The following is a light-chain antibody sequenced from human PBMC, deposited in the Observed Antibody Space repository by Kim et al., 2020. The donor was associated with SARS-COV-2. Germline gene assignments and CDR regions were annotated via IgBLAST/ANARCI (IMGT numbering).Light chain of an antibody. Sequence: SVALGQTARITCEGNNIGSKSVHWYQQKPGQAPVLVIYRDSNRPSGIPERFSGSNSENTATLTISRGQAGDEADYYCQVWDSSTYVFGTGTKVTVL. CDR2: RDS. V-gene: IGLV3-9*01. CDR1: NIGSKS. CDR3: QVWDSSTYV. J-gene: IGLJ1*01.